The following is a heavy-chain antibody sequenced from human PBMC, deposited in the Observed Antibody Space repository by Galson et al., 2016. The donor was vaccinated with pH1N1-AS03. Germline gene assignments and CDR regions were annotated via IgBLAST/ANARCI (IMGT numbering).Heavy chain of an antibody. CDR1: GFTFSSYS. D-gene: IGHD5-12*01. CDR2: ISTSSTYM. CDR3: ARVIGLVALYS. J-gene: IGHJ4*02. Sequence: SLRLSCAASGFTFSSYSMNWVRQAPGQGLQWVSSISTSSTYMYYADAVQGRFTISRDDARNSLYLQMNSLRAEDTAVYYCARVIGLVALYSWGQGSLVTVSS. V-gene: IGHV3-21*01.